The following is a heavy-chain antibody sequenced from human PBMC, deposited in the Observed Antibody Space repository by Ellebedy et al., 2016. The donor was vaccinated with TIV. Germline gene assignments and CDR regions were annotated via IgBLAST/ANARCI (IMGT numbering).Heavy chain of an antibody. CDR1: GFIFSTSA. D-gene: IGHD2-21*01. CDR3: AKGGAGDNGY. Sequence: GESLKISCAASGFIFSTSAMSWVRQAPGKGLEWVAAISPSADSTSYSDSLRGRLAISRDNSRNTLFLQMNRLSVEDTAVYYCAKGGAGDNGYWGQGTLVTVSS. J-gene: IGHJ4*02. CDR2: ISPSADST. V-gene: IGHV3-23*01.